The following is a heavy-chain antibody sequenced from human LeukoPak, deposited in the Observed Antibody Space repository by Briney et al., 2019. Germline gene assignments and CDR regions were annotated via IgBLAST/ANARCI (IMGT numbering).Heavy chain of an antibody. Sequence: PGGSLRLSCAASGLTFSSYAMSWVRQAPGEGLEWVSTISGSGIATYYADSLNGRFTMSRDNSKNTLYLQMNSLRAEDTAVYYCAKDGGYDSGDSDYWGQGTLVTVSS. V-gene: IGHV3-23*01. CDR1: GLTFSSYA. J-gene: IGHJ4*02. CDR3: AKDGGYDSGDSDY. CDR2: ISGSGIAT. D-gene: IGHD3-10*01.